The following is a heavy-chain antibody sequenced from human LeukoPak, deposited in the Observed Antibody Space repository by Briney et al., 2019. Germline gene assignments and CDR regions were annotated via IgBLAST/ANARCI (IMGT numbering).Heavy chain of an antibody. V-gene: IGHV3-7*01. D-gene: IGHD3-22*01. CDR3: ASSYYYDGDY. Sequence: GGSLRLSCAASGFTFSGSAMHWVRQASGKGLEWVANINQDGSEKNYVDSVKGRFTISRDNAKNSLYLQMNSLRDEDTALYYCASSYYYDGDYWGQGTLVTVSS. CDR1: GFTFSGSA. CDR2: INQDGSEK. J-gene: IGHJ4*02.